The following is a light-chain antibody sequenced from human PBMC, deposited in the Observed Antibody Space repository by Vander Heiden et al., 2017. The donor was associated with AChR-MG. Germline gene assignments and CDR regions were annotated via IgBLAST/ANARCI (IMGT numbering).Light chain of an antibody. CDR2: DVS. CDR1: SSDVGGYND. J-gene: IGLJ3*02. Sequence: QSALTQPASVSGSPGQSITIPCPGTSSDVGGYNDVAWYQQHPGKAPKLMIYDVSNRPSGVSNRFSGSKSGNTASLTISGLQAEDEADYYCSSYTSSSTPVFGGGTKLTVL. CDR3: SSYTSSSTPV. V-gene: IGLV2-14*01.